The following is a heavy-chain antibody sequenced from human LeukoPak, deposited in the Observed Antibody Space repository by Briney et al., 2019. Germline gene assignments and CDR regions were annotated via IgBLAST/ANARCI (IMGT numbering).Heavy chain of an antibody. CDR2: MNPNSGNT. V-gene: IGHV1-8*01. CDR3: ALGRDDILVPLSP. D-gene: IGHD3-9*01. Sequence: ASVKVSCKASGYTLTSYDINWVRQATGQGLEWMGWMNPNSGNTGYAQKFQGRVTMTRNTSISTAYMELISLRSEDAAVYYCALGRDDILVPLSPWGQGTLVTVSS. CDR1: GYTLTSYD. J-gene: IGHJ5*02.